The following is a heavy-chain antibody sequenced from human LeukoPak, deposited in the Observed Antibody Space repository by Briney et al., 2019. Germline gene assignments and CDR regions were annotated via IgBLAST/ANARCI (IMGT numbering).Heavy chain of an antibody. CDR1: GFTFSSYW. CDR2: INSDGSTT. CDR3: AKDIQGAFDI. V-gene: IGHV3-74*01. J-gene: IGHJ3*02. Sequence: GGSLRLSCAASGFTFSSYWMHWVRQAPGKGLVWVSNINSDGSTTTYADSVKGRFTISRDNSKNTLYLQMNSLRAEDTAVYYCAKDIQGAFDIWGQGTMVTVSS.